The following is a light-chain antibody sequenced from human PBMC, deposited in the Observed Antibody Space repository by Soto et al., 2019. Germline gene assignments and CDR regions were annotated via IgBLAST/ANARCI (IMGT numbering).Light chain of an antibody. CDR2: DAS. CDR1: QSISSY. J-gene: IGKJ1*01. V-gene: IGKV1-5*01. Sequence: DIQMTQSPSSLSASVVDRFTITFLASQSISSYLNWYQQKPGEAPKLLIYDASALPRGVPSRFSGSGSETEFTLTISGLQPGDSATYYCQQYNSYSPTFGQGTKVDIK. CDR3: QQYNSYSPT.